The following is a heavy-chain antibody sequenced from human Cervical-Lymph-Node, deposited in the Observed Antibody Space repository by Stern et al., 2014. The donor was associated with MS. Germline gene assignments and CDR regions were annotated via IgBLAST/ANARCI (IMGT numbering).Heavy chain of an antibody. Sequence: QVQLVQSGAEVKKPGSSVKVSCKASGGIFTSYAISWVRQAPGQGLEWMAWIHPNIGTANYAQKFQGRVTIPADESTSTAYMERSSLRSEDTDVYYCARGELKEGLVRGMDVGGQGTTVTVSS. V-gene: IGHV1-69*01. CDR3: ARGELKEGLVRGMDV. J-gene: IGHJ6*02. CDR2: IHPNIGTA. D-gene: IGHD1-26*01. CDR1: GGIFTSYA.